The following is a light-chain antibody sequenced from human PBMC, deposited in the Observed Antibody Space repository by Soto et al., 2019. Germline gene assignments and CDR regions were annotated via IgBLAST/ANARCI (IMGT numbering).Light chain of an antibody. V-gene: IGKV1-39*01. J-gene: IGKJ1*01. CDR1: QDVTTY. CDR3: QQSYTSWWT. CDR2: AAS. Sequence: DIEMTQSPASLSASTGDTVTITCRTSQDVTTYLNWYQQKPGKAPKFLIHAASTLQSGVPSRFSGSGSGTDFTPTINSLQPEDFATYYCQQSYTSWWTFGQGTKVDIK.